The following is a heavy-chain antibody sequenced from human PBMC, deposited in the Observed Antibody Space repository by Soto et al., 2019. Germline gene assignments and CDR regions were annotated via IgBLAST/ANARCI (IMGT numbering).Heavy chain of an antibody. CDR2: IKQDGSEQ. CDR1: GFTFSGYW. Sequence: EVQLVESGGGLVQPGGSLRLSCAASGFTFSGYWMSWVRQAPGKGLEWVANIKQDGSEQFYVYSVKGRFTISRDNAKNTLYLQMNSLRAEDTAVYYCAREAVWVQGTTVTVSS. J-gene: IGHJ6*02. V-gene: IGHV3-7*05. CDR3: AREAV.